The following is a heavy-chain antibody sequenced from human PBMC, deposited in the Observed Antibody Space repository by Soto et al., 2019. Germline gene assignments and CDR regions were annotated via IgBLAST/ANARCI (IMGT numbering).Heavy chain of an antibody. D-gene: IGHD6-19*01. CDR3: ARGRGSSGWYFDY. V-gene: IGHV3-74*01. J-gene: IGHJ4*02. Sequence: EVQLVESGGGLAQPGGSLRVSCAASGFSFSNYLMHWVRQVPGKGLVWVSRINSDGSSTNYADSVKGRFTISRDNAKNTLNLQMSSLRAEDTAVYFCARGRGSSGWYFDYLGQGTLVTVSS. CDR2: INSDGSST. CDR1: GFSFSNYL.